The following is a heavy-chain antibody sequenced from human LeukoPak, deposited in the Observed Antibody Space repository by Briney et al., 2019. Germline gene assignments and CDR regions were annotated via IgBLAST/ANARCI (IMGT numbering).Heavy chain of an antibody. CDR1: GFTVSSNY. J-gene: IGHJ6*02. CDR3: ARERPIGSRMDV. Sequence: GGSLRLSCAASGFTVSSNYMSWVRQAPGKGLEWVSVIYSGGSTYYADSVKGRFTISRDNSKNTLYLQMNSLRAEDTAVYYCARERPIGSRMDVWGQGTTVTVSS. V-gene: IGHV3-66*01. D-gene: IGHD1-26*01. CDR2: IYSGGST.